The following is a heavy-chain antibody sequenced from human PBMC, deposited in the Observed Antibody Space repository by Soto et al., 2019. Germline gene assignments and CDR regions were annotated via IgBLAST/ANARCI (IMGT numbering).Heavy chain of an antibody. CDR3: ARLTTAPSSDLSYHYHSIDV. V-gene: IGHV5-51*01. Sequence: PGESLKISCQGPEYTFTHHWIGWVRQLPGRGLEWMGLIYPHDSDTRYSPSFQGQVIISADKSINTAYLQWTSLRPSDTGMYYCARLTTAPSSDLSYHYHSIDVWGPGTTVTVSS. J-gene: IGHJ6*02. D-gene: IGHD4-17*01. CDR2: IYPHDSDT. CDR1: EYTFTHHW.